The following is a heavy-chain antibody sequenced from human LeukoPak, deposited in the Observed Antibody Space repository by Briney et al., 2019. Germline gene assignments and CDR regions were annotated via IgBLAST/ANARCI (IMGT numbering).Heavy chain of an antibody. CDR2: INPNSGGT. V-gene: IGHV1-2*02. CDR3: ARDPISYGDYYYPGLGDDAFDI. J-gene: IGHJ3*02. Sequence: GASVKVSCKASGGTFSSYAISWVRQAPGQGLEWMGWINPNSGGTNYAQKFQGRVTMTRDTSISTAYMELSRLRSDDTAVYYCARDPISYGDYYYPGLGDDAFDIWGQGTMVTVSS. CDR1: GGTFSSYA. D-gene: IGHD4-17*01.